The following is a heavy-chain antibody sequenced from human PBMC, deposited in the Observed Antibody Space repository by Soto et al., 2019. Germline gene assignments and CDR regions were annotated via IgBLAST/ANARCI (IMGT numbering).Heavy chain of an antibody. D-gene: IGHD4-17*01. V-gene: IGHV1-69*08. CDR1: GGTFSSYT. CDR2: IIPILGIA. J-gene: IGHJ3*01. Sequence: QVQLVQSGAEVKKPGSSVKVSCKASGGTFSSYTISWVRQAPGQGREWMGRIIPILGIANYAQKFQGRVPITEDKSTRTDYMELSSLRSEYTAVYYCARDQWYGGEHDAFDLWGQGTMVPVSS. CDR3: ARDQWYGGEHDAFDL.